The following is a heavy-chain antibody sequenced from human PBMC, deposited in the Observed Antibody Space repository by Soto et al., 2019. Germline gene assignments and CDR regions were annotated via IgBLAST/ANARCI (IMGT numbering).Heavy chain of an antibody. CDR3: ARDFGSSRYSYYYYGMDV. J-gene: IGHJ6*02. Sequence: QVQLVQSGAEVKKPGASVKVSCKASGYTFNSYAIHWVRQAPGQRLEWMGWINAGNGNTKYSQKFQGRVTITRDTSASTAYMELSSLRSEDTAVYYCARDFGSSRYSYYYYGMDVWGQGTTVTVSS. V-gene: IGHV1-3*01. D-gene: IGHD6-13*01. CDR1: GYTFNSYA. CDR2: INAGNGNT.